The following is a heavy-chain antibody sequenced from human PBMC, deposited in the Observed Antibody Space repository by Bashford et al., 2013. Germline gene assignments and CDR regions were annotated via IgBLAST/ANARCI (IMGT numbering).Heavy chain of an antibody. CDR2: IKPSSGDT. D-gene: IGHD1-26*01. V-gene: IGHV1-2*02. CDR3: ARDGPVVGVWNAFDV. J-gene: IGHJ3*01. CDR1: GYTFSDYY. Sequence: ASVKVSCKASGYTFSDYYLHWVRQAPGQGLEWMGWIKPSSGDTAYAPKFQGRVTMTRDTSISTAYMELSSLRSDDTAVYFCARDGPVVGVWNAFDVWAKGQWSPSPQ.